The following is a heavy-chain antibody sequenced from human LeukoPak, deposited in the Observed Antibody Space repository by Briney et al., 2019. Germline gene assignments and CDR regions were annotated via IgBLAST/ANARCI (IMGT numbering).Heavy chain of an antibody. J-gene: IGHJ4*02. D-gene: IGHD3-16*01. CDR3: AKDRHSYINAYVFDY. Sequence: GGSLRLSCAASGFTLSDYYMSWIRQAPGKGLEWISYISSSAGTIYYADSVKGRFTISRDNAKNSLYLQMNSLRVEDTAVYYCAKDRHSYINAYVFDYWGQGTLVTVSS. CDR1: GFTLSDYY. V-gene: IGHV3-11*04. CDR2: ISSSAGTI.